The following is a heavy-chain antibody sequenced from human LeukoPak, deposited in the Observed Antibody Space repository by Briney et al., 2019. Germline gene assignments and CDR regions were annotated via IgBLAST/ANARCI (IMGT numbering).Heavy chain of an antibody. V-gene: IGHV3-23*01. Sequence: GGSLRLSCAASGFTFSSSAMSWVRQAPGKGLEWVSSISGNGDRTYYADSVKGRFTISRDNSKNTLYPHMNSLRAEDTAVYSCAKGYYGSGSYGWFDYWGQGTLVTVSS. CDR3: AKGYYGSGSYGWFDY. CDR1: GFTFSSSA. J-gene: IGHJ4*02. CDR2: ISGNGDRT. D-gene: IGHD3-10*01.